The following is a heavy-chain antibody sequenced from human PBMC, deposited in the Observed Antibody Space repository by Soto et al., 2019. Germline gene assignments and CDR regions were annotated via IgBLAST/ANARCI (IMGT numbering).Heavy chain of an antibody. J-gene: IGHJ4*02. D-gene: IGHD3-3*01. CDR1: GGSISSYY. CDR2: IYYSGST. V-gene: IGHV4-59*01. CDR3: ARSTDFWSGYYLDY. Sequence: QVQLQESGSGLVKPSETLSLTCTVSGGSISSYYWNWIRQPPGKGLECIGYIYYSGSTNYNPSLKSRVTISVDTSNNQFSLKLSSVTAADTAVYYCARSTDFWSGYYLDYWGQGALVTVSS.